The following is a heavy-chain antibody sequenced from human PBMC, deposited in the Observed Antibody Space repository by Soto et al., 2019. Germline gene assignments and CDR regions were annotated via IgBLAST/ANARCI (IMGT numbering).Heavy chain of an antibody. J-gene: IGHJ6*02. V-gene: IGHV4-34*01. Sequence: SETLSLTCAVYGGSFSGYYWSWIRQPPGKGLEWIGEINHSGSTNYNPSLKSRVTISVDTSKNQFSLKLGSVTAADTAVYYCARRYFDWFNYYYYGMDVWGQGTTVTVSS. CDR3: ARRYFDWFNYYYYGMDV. CDR2: INHSGST. CDR1: GGSFSGYY. D-gene: IGHD3-9*01.